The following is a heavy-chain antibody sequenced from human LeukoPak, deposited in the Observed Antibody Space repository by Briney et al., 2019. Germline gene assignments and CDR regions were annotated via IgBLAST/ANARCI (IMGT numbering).Heavy chain of an antibody. CDR1: GYSFTSYW. V-gene: IGHV5-51*01. D-gene: IGHD2-15*01. CDR2: IYPGDSDT. CDR3: ARRLGYCSGGSCYYYFDY. J-gene: IGHJ4*02. Sequence: GEFLKISCKGSGYSFTSYWIGWVRQMPGKGLEWMGIIYPGDSDTRYSPSFQGQVTISADKSISTAYLQWSSLKASDTAMYYCARRLGYCSGGSCYYYFDYWGQGTLVTVSS.